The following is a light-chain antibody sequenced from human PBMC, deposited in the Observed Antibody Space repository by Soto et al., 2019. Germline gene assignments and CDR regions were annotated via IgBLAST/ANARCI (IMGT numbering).Light chain of an antibody. J-gene: IGLJ3*02. V-gene: IGLV1-51*01. CDR1: ATNIGSNY. CDR2: DDE. CDR3: AAWDDSLGAV. Sequence: QSVLTQPPSVSAAPGQKVSISCSGGATNIGSNYVSWYQLVPGTAPKALIYDDENRRPGISDRFSGSKSGTSATLVITGLQTGDEADYYCAAWDDSLGAVFGGGTKVTVL.